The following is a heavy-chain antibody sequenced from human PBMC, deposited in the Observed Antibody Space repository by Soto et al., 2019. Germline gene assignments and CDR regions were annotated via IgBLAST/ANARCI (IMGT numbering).Heavy chain of an antibody. CDR1: GFTFSSYG. CDR2: ISYDGSNK. Sequence: QVQLVESGGGVVQPGRSLRLSCAASGFTFSSYGMHWVRQAPGKGLEWVAVISYDGSNKYYADSVKGRFTISRDNSKNTLYLQMNSLRAEDTAVYYCAKDLARGGGSYYYYGMDVWGQGTTVTVSS. D-gene: IGHD1-26*01. CDR3: AKDLARGGGSYYYYGMDV. J-gene: IGHJ6*02. V-gene: IGHV3-30*18.